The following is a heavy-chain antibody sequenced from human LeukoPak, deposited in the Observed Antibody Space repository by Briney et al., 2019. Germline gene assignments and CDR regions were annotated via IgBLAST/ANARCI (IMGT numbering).Heavy chain of an antibody. CDR2: IRSKAYGGTT. CDR3: TRGPILLWMHNGMDV. J-gene: IGHJ6*02. D-gene: IGHD5-18*01. CDR1: GFIFGDHA. Sequence: QSLRLSCTAYGFIFGDHAMSWVRQAPGKRLEWAGFIRSKAYGGTTEYAASVKGRFTISRDNSKSIAYLQMNSPETEDTALYYCTRGPILLWMHNGMDVWGQGTTVTVSS. V-gene: IGHV3-49*04.